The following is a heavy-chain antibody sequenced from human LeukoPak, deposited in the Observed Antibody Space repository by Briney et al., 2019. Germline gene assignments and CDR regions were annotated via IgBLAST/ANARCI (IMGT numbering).Heavy chain of an antibody. CDR3: ARGDRVADQ. CDR2: ISSSSDT. CDR1: GFTFTDYY. J-gene: IGHJ4*02. V-gene: IGHV3-11*05. Sequence: GGSLRLSCAASGFTFTDYYMSWIRQAPGKGLEWVSYISSSSDTNYADSVKGRFTISGDNAKNSVYLQVNSLRADDTAVYYCARGDRVADQWGQGTLSPSPQ. D-gene: IGHD1-14*01.